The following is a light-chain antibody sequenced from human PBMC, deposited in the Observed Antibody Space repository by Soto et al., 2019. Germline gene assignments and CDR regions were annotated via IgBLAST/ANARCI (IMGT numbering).Light chain of an antibody. CDR3: SSHTSSSTQV. CDR1: ISDFVVYNY. J-gene: IGLJ1*01. Sequence: QSVLTQPASVSGSPGQSITISCTGTISDFVVYNYVSWYQQHPGKAPKLMIYGVSNRPSGVSNRFSGSKSGNTASLTISGLQADDEADYYCSSHTSSSTQVFGTGTKVTVL. V-gene: IGLV2-14*01. CDR2: GVS.